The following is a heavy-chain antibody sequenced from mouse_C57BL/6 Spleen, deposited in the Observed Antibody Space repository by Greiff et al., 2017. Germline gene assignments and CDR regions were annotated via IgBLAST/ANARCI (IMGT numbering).Heavy chain of an antibody. J-gene: IGHJ4*01. Sequence: VKLMESDAELVKPGASVKISCKVSGYTFTDHTIHWMKQRPEQGLEWIGYIYPRDGSTKYNEKFKGKATLTADKSSSTAYMQLNSLTSEDSAVYFCARGDYDVYYAMDYWGQGTSVTVSS. V-gene: IGHV1-78*01. D-gene: IGHD2-4*01. CDR2: IYPRDGST. CDR3: ARGDYDVYYAMDY. CDR1: GYTFTDHT.